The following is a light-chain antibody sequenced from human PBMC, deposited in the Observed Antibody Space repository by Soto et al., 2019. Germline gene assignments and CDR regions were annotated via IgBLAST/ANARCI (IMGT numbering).Light chain of an antibody. CDR2: RSS. V-gene: IGKV3-15*01. CDR1: QSVSSN. Sequence: EILMTQSPATLSVSPGERATLSCRASQSVSSNVAWYQQRPGQAPRLLIYRSSTRATGIPARFSGSGSGTEFTLTINSLQSEDFAVYSCQQYHNLWTFGQGTKVDIK. CDR3: QQYHNLWT. J-gene: IGKJ1*01.